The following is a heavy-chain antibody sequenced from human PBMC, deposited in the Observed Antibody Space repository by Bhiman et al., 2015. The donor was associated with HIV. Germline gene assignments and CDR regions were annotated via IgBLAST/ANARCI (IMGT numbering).Heavy chain of an antibody. CDR2: IKEDGSQK. V-gene: IGHV3-7*01. D-gene: IGHD1-1*01. Sequence: EVQLVESGGGLVQPGGSLRLSCAASGFTFSSFWMSWVRQAPGKGLEWVANIKEDGSQKYYVDPVKGRFTISRDNAKNSLYLQMNSLRVEDTAVYYCARGWVLDYWGQGTLVTVSS. CDR1: GFTFSSFW. J-gene: IGHJ4*02. CDR3: ARGWVLDY.